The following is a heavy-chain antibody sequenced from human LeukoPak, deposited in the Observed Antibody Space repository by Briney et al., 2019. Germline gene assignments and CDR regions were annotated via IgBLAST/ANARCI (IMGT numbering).Heavy chain of an antibody. CDR2: INTSTGNP. CDR1: GYTFTGYY. D-gene: IGHD6-13*01. J-gene: IGHJ6*02. V-gene: IGHV7-4-1*02. CDR3: ARDSSSWYYYYGMDV. Sequence: ASVKVSCKASGYTFTGYYMYWVRQAPGQGLEWMGWINTSTGNPTYAQGFTGRFVFSLDTSVSTAYLQISSLKAEDTAVYYCARDSSSWYYYYGMDVWGQGTTVTVSS.